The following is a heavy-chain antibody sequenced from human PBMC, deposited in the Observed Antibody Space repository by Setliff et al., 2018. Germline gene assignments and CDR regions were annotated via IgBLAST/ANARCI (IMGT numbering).Heavy chain of an antibody. D-gene: IGHD4-17*01. V-gene: IGHV3-23*01. CDR1: GFTFRKHA. Sequence: GGSLRLSCTASGFTFRKHALAWVRQAPGKGLQWVSSVSGSGMTRDYTDSVKGRFTVSRDSSQNKIHLQMDSLRAEDTGKYFCARGTDYSIGPTTVVTPWGNYFDSWGQGTLVTVSS. CDR2: VSGSGMTR. J-gene: IGHJ4*02. CDR3: ARGTDYSIGPTTVVTPWGNYFDS.